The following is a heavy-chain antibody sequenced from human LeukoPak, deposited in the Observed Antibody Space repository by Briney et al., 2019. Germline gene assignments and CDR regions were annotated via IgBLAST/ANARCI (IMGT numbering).Heavy chain of an antibody. V-gene: IGHV7-4-1*02. CDR3: ARVEEFCSSGSCYLGWFDP. CDR2: INTNTGNP. CDR1: GYTFTSYA. Sequence: ASVKVSCKASGYTFTSYAMNWVRQAPGQGLEWMGWINTNTGNPTYAQGFTGRFVFSLDTSVSTAYLQISSLKAEDTAVYYCARVEEFCSSGSCYLGWFDPWGQGTLVTVSS. D-gene: IGHD2-15*01. J-gene: IGHJ5*02.